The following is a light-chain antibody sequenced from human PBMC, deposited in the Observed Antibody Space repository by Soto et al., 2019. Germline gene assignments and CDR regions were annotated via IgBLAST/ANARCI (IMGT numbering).Light chain of an antibody. CDR2: GNS. Sequence: QSVLTQPPSMSGAPGQRVTISCTGSSSNIGAGYDVHWYQHLPGTAPKLLIYGNSNRPSGVPDRFSGSKSGTSASLAITGLQAEDEADYYCHSYDSSLSGSVFGGGTKVTVL. CDR1: SSNIGAGYD. V-gene: IGLV1-40*01. J-gene: IGLJ2*01. CDR3: HSYDSSLSGSV.